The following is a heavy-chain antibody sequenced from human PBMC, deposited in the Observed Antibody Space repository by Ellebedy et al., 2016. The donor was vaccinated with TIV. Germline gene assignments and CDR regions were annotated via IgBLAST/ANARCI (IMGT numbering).Heavy chain of an antibody. Sequence: GESLKIPCAAPGFIVTSNYMSRVRQGPGKGLEWVASISSSSSYIYYADSVKGRFTISRDNAKNSLYMQMNSLRAEDTAVYYCAIDMGVVAAPSVNSLVTDYYYYYGMDVWGQGTTVTVSS. CDR2: ISSSSSYI. V-gene: IGHV3-21*01. J-gene: IGHJ6*02. CDR1: GFIVTSNY. D-gene: IGHD2-15*01. CDR3: AIDMGVVAAPSVNSLVTDYYYYYGMDV.